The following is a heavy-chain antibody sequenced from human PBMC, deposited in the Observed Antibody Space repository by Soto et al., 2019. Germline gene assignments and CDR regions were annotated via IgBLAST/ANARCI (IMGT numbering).Heavy chain of an antibody. V-gene: IGHV4-59*08. CDR1: GGSISSYY. Sequence: QVQPQETGPGLVKPSETLSLTCTVSGGSISSYYWSWIRQPPGKGLEWIGYIYYSGSNNYNPSLRSRVTISVDTSKNPFSLKLSSVTAADTAVYYCASHKGYSSGWHYYGMDVWGQGTTVTVSS. D-gene: IGHD6-19*01. J-gene: IGHJ6*02. CDR2: IYYSGSN. CDR3: ASHKGYSSGWHYYGMDV.